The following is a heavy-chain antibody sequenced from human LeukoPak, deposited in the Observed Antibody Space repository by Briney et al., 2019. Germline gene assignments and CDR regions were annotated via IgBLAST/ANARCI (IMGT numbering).Heavy chain of an antibody. J-gene: IGHJ3*02. CDR2: ISPYNDNT. CDR3: TRARGGLRNAFDI. CDR1: GFTVRDNY. V-gene: IGHV1-18*04. Sequence: GGSLRLSCAASGFTVRDNYMTWVRQAPGQGLEWMGWISPYNDNTYSAQKFQGRVTMATDTSTNTAYMELRSLTSDDTAVYFCTRARGGLRNAFDIWGQGTMVTVSS. D-gene: IGHD3-16*01.